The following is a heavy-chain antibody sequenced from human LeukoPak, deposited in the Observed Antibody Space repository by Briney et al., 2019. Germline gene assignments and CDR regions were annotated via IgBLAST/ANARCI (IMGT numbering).Heavy chain of an antibody. CDR1: GFTFTNYA. Sequence: GGSLRLSCAASGFTFTNYAMSWVRQAPGKGLEWVSGMSGRGVSTYYADSVKGRFTISSDNSENTLYLKMNSLRAEDTAIYYCAKDCNGGNCYIDYWGQGTLVTVAS. CDR2: MSGRGVST. V-gene: IGHV3-23*01. CDR3: AKDCNGGNCYIDY. D-gene: IGHD2-15*01. J-gene: IGHJ4*02.